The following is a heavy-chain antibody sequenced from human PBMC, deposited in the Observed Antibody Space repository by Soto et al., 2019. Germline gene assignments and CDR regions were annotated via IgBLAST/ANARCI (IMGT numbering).Heavy chain of an antibody. CDR2: IYPGDSDT. CDR3: ARQAIYCSGGSGYFDY. V-gene: IGHV5-51*01. CDR1: GYSFTSYW. D-gene: IGHD2-15*01. Sequence: GESLKLSCKGSGYSFTSYWIGWVRQVPGKGLEWMGIIYPGDSDTRYSPSFQGQVTISAGKSISPAYLQWSSLKASYTAMYYCARQAIYCSGGSGYFDYWGQGTLVTVSS. J-gene: IGHJ4*02.